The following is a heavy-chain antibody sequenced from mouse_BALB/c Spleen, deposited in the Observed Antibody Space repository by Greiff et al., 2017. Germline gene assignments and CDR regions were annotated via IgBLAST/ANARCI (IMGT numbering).Heavy chain of an antibody. J-gene: IGHJ4*01. Sequence: EVKVVESGGGLVKPGGSLKLSCAASGFAFSSYDMSWVRQTPEKRLEWVAYISSGGGSTYYPDTVKGRFTISRDNAKNTLYLQMSSLKSEDTAMYYCASTTAPYYAMDYWGQGTSVTVSS. CDR1: GFAFSSYD. D-gene: IGHD1-2*01. CDR2: ISSGGGST. V-gene: IGHV5-12-1*01. CDR3: ASTTAPYYAMDY.